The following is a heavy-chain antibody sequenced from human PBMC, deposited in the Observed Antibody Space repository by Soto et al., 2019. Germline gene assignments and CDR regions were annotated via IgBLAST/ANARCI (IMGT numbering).Heavy chain of an antibody. CDR2: FFTGGST. CDR3: VRERRGLGIGFDH. D-gene: IGHD6-19*01. V-gene: IGHV3-53*01. Sequence: PGGSLRLSCAAAGSNVSDNYMGWVRQAPGKGLEWVSSFFTGGSTDYADSVKGRFTISRDDSKNTVYLQTNSLRAEDTAVYFCVRERRGLGIGFDHWGQGTLVTVSS. CDR1: GSNVSDNY. J-gene: IGHJ4*02.